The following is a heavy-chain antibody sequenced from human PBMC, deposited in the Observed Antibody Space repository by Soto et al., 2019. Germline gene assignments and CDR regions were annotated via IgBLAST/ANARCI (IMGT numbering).Heavy chain of an antibody. V-gene: IGHV1-46*03. CDR1: GYTFTSYY. CDR2: INPSGGST. J-gene: IGHJ4*02. CDR3: ATDSGSLNGGY. Sequence: QVQLVQSGAEVKKPGASVKVSCKASGYTFTSYYMHWVRQAPGQGLEWMGIINPSGGSTSYAQKCQGRVTMTRDTSTSTVYMELSSLRSEDTAVYYCATDSGSLNGGYWGQGTLVTVSS. D-gene: IGHD3-10*01.